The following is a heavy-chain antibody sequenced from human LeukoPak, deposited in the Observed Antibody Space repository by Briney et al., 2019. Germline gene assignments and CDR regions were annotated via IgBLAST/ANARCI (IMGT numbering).Heavy chain of an antibody. V-gene: IGHV3-7*01. CDR2: IKQDGSEK. CDR3: ARDKLTRPGDFEN. D-gene: IGHD6-6*01. Sequence: GGSLRLSCAASGFTFSSYWMSWVRQAPGKGLEWVANIKQDGSEKYYVDSVKGRFTISRDNAKNSLYLQMNSLRAEDTAVYYCARDKLTRPGDFENWGQGTLVIVSS. J-gene: IGHJ4*02. CDR1: GFTFSSYW.